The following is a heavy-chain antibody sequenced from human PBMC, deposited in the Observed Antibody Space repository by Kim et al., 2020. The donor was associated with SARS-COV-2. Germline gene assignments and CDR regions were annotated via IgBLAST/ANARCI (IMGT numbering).Heavy chain of an antibody. CDR2: IRSKAYGGTT. Sequence: GGSLRLSCTASGFTFGDYAMSWVRQAPGKGLEWVGFIRSKAYGGTTEYAASVKGRFTISRDDSKSIAYLQMNSLKTEDTAVYYCTRDGGEGGAEYCSSTSCYSLAFDIWGQGTMVTVSS. CDR3: TRDGGEGGAEYCSSTSCYSLAFDI. D-gene: IGHD2-2*01. CDR1: GFTFGDYA. J-gene: IGHJ3*02. V-gene: IGHV3-49*04.